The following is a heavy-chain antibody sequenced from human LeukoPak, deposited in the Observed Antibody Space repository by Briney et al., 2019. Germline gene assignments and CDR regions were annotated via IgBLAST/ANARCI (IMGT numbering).Heavy chain of an antibody. Sequence: GGSLRLSCAASGFIFSDYSINWVRQAPGQGLEWVSYISSSGSTIYYADSVEGRFTISRDNAKDSLYLQMNSLRADDTAVYYCAREIRGYSYFDYWGQGTLVTVSS. CDR1: GFIFSDYS. CDR3: AREIRGYSYFDY. CDR2: ISSSGSTI. D-gene: IGHD1-26*01. V-gene: IGHV3-48*01. J-gene: IGHJ4*02.